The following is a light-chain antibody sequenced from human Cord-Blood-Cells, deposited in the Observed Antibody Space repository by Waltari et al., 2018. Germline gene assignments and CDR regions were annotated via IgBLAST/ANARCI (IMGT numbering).Light chain of an antibody. CDR3: SSYTSSSTLYV. J-gene: IGLJ1*01. Sequence: QSALTQPASVSGSPGQSITIPCTRTSSDVGGYHYVSWYQQHPGKAPKLMIYDVSNRPSGVSNRFSGSKSGNTASLTISGLQAEDEADYYCSSYTSSSTLYVFGTGTKVTVL. CDR1: SSDVGGYHY. CDR2: DVS. V-gene: IGLV2-14*01.